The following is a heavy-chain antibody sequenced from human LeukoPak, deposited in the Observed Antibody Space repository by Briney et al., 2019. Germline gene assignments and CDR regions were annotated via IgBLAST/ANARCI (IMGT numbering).Heavy chain of an antibody. Sequence: GGSLRLSCAASGFTFSSYAMHWVRQAPGKGLEWVAVISYDGSNKYYADSVKGRFTISRDNSKNTLYLQMNSLRAEDTAVYYCARGGEYYGSGSYYYWGQGTLVTVSS. J-gene: IGHJ4*02. CDR3: ARGGEYYGSGSYYY. CDR2: ISYDGSNK. CDR1: GFTFSSYA. D-gene: IGHD3-10*01. V-gene: IGHV3-30-3*01.